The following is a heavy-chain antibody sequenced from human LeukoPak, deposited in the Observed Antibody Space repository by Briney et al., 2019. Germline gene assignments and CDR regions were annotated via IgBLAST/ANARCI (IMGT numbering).Heavy chain of an antibody. J-gene: IGHJ4*02. CDR2: IYYSGST. CDR1: GGSISSSSYY. Sequence: PSETLSLTCTVSGGSISSSSYYWGWIRQPPGKGLEWIGSIYYSGSTYYNPSLKSRVTISVDTSKNQFSLKLSSVTAADTAVYYCAKGYKIKDYWGQGTLVTVSS. CDR3: AKGYKIKDY. D-gene: IGHD1-1*01. V-gene: IGHV4-39*07.